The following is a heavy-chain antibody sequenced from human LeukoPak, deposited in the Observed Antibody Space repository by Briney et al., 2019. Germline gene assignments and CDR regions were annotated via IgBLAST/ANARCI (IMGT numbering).Heavy chain of an antibody. Sequence: PGGSLRLSCAASGFTFNTYAMAWVRQAPGKGLEWVSAIIDSGDSTYYGDSVKGRFAISRDNSTNTLYLQMSNLRAEDTAIYYCAKGSRRSYPYYFDYWGQGTLVTVSS. CDR1: GFTFNTYA. D-gene: IGHD1-26*01. J-gene: IGHJ4*02. V-gene: IGHV3-23*01. CDR3: AKGSRRSYPYYFDY. CDR2: IIDSGDST.